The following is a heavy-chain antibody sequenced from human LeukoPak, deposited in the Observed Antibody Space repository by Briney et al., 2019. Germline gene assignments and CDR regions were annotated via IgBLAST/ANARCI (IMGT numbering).Heavy chain of an antibody. Sequence: ASVKVSCKASGYTFTSYYMHWVRQAPGQGLEWMGILNPSGGSTGYAQKFQGRVTMTRGTSTSTVYMELSSLRSEDTAVYYCARDHRLGIVVVPTAAFDIWGQGTMVTVSS. CDR2: LNPSGGST. D-gene: IGHD3-22*01. CDR1: GYTFTSYY. CDR3: ARDHRLGIVVVPTAAFDI. V-gene: IGHV1-46*01. J-gene: IGHJ3*02.